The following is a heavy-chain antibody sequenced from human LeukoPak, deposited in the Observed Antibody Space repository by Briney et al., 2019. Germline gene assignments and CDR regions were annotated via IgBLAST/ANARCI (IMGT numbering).Heavy chain of an antibody. Sequence: SETLSLTCTVSGGSISSYYWTWIRQPPGKGLEWIGYIYDSGSTTYNPSLKSRVTISVDTSKNQISLKLTSVTAADTAVYYCARAPYTALVNFDYWGQGTLATVSS. CDR2: IYDSGST. CDR3: ARAPYTALVNFDY. V-gene: IGHV4-59*01. J-gene: IGHJ4*02. D-gene: IGHD5-18*01. CDR1: GGSISSYY.